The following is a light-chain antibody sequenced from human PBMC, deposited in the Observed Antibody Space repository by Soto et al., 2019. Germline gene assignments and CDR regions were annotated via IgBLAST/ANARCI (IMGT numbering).Light chain of an antibody. J-gene: IGLJ1*01. CDR3: NSYTSSSTYV. CDR2: DVT. V-gene: IGLV2-14*03. Sequence: LTQPASVSGSPGQSIAISCTGTSSDVGVFNYVSWYQQHPGKAPKLMIYDVTNRPSGVSYRFSGSKSGNTASLTISGLQAEDEADYYCNSYTSSSTYVFGTGTKVTVL. CDR1: SSDVGVFNY.